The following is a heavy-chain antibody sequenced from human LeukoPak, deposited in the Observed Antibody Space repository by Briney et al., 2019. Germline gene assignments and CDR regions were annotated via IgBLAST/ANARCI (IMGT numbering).Heavy chain of an antibody. CDR3: ARDYKYAFDN. D-gene: IGHD5-24*01. Sequence: GGSLRLSCAASGFTFSVYSMNWVRQATGKGLEGISYIGIDSGNTNYAVSVKGRFTISGDKAKNSLYLQMNSLRVEDTAVYYCARDYKYAFDNWGQGTLVTVSS. J-gene: IGHJ4*02. CDR1: GFTFSVYS. CDR2: IGIDSGNT. V-gene: IGHV3-48*01.